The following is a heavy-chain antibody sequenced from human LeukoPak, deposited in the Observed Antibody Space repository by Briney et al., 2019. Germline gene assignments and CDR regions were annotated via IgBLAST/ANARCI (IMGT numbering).Heavy chain of an antibody. D-gene: IGHD1-26*01. CDR2: ISWNSGSI. Sequence: GGSLRFSCAASGFTFDDYAMHWVRQAPGKGLEWVSGISWNSGSIGYADSVKGRFTISRDNAKNSLYLQMNSLRAEDTALYYCAKGPPYSGSQEWYSDYWGQGTLVTVSS. CDR1: GFTFDDYA. V-gene: IGHV3-9*01. J-gene: IGHJ4*02. CDR3: AKGPPYSGSQEWYSDY.